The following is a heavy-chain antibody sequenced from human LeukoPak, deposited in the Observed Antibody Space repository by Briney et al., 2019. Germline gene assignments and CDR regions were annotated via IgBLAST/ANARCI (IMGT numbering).Heavy chain of an antibody. CDR2: IYPGDSDT. D-gene: IGHD6-13*01. J-gene: IGHJ6*03. CDR1: GYSFTSYW. CDR3: ARLFSSSWNYYYYYMDV. Sequence: GESLKISCKGSGYSFTSYWIGWVRQMPGKGLEWMGIIYPGDSDTRYSPSFQGQVTISADKSINTAYLQWGRLKASDTAMYYCARLFSSSWNYYYYYMDVWGKGTTVTVSS. V-gene: IGHV5-51*01.